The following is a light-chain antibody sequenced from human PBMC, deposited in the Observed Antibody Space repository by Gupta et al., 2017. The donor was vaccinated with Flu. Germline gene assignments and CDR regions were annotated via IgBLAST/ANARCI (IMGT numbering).Light chain of an antibody. CDR3: ATWDDSLNARV. CDR1: SSNIGINT. Sequence: QSGLTQPPSASGTPGQGVTVACSGSSSNIGINTVNWYQQLPGTAPKILIYSNDQRPSGVPDRFSGSKSGTPASLAISGLHSEDEADYYCATWDDSLNARVFGGGTKLTVL. V-gene: IGLV1-44*01. CDR2: SND. J-gene: IGLJ3*02.